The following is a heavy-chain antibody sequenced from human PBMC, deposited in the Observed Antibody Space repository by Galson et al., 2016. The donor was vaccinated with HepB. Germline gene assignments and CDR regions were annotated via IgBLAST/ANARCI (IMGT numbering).Heavy chain of an antibody. CDR1: GFTFDEYA. Sequence: SLRLSCAVSGFTFDEYAMHWVRQAPGKGLEWVSGINWGGGLGYADSVKGRFTISRDNSKNMMYLQMDSLRTEDTAVYYCAKETTQYISGWGFDYWGQGTLVTVSS. J-gene: IGHJ4*02. D-gene: IGHD6-19*01. CDR3: AKETTQYISGWGFDY. V-gene: IGHV3-9*01. CDR2: INWGGGL.